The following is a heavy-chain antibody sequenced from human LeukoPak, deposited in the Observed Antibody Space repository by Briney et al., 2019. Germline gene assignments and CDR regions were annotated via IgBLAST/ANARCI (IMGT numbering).Heavy chain of an antibody. CDR1: GYTFTSYY. CDR2: INPSGGST. V-gene: IGHV1-46*01. Sequence: ASVKVSCKASGYTFTSYYMHWVRQAPGQGLEWMGIINPSGGSTSYAQKFQGRVTITADESTSTAYMELSSLRSEDTAVYYCARDLGWELHRVPYYYGMDVWGQGTTVTVSS. J-gene: IGHJ6*02. CDR3: ARDLGWELHRVPYYYGMDV. D-gene: IGHD1-26*01.